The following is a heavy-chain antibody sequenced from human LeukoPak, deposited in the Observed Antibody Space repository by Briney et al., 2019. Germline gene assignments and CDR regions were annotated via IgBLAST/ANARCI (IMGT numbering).Heavy chain of an antibody. D-gene: IGHD3-22*01. J-gene: IGHJ4*02. CDR1: GFTVSNTY. Sequence: PGGSLGLSCAASGFTVSNTYMSWVRQAPGKGLEWVSLIYSGGGTYSADSVKGRFTISRDISKNTLYLQMNSLRAEDTAVYYCARDAVNYYDSSGYSPLDYWGQGTLVTVSS. CDR3: ARDAVNYYDSSGYSPLDY. CDR2: IYSGGGT. V-gene: IGHV3-53*01.